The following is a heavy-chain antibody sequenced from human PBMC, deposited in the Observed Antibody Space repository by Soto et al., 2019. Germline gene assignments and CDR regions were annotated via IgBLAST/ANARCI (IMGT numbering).Heavy chain of an antibody. J-gene: IGHJ6*03. CDR3: ARIAIYSSFAYYCYYMDV. Sequence: QVTLKESGPVLVKPTETLTLTCTVSGFSLSNARMGVSWIRQPPGKALEWLAHIFSNDEKSYSTSLKSRLTISKDTSKSQVVLTMTNMDPVDTATYYCARIAIYSSFAYYCYYMDVWGKGTTVTVSS. CDR2: IFSNDEK. V-gene: IGHV2-26*01. D-gene: IGHD6-6*01. CDR1: GFSLSNARMG.